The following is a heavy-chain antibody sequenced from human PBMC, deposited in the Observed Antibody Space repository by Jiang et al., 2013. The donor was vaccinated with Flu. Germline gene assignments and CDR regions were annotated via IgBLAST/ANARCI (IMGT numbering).Heavy chain of an antibody. J-gene: IGHJ3*02. D-gene: IGHD5-18*01. Sequence: PGLVKPSQTLSLTCTVSGGSISSGGYYWSWIRQPPGKGLEWIGSIYYSGSTYYNPSLKSRVTISVDTSKNQFSLKLSSVTAADTAVYYCARHHKRDTAMQNDGAFDIWGQGTMVTVSS. V-gene: IGHV4-39*01. CDR1: GGSISSGGYY. CDR3: ARHHKRDTAMQNDGAFDI. CDR2: IYYSGST.